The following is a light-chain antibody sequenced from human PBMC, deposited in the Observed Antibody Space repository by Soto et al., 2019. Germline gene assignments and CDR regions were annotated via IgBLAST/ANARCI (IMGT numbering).Light chain of an antibody. Sequence: DIVLTQSPGTLSLSPGERATLSCRASQSVSSKYFSWHQQKPGQPPRLIIYGTSIRATGIPERFSGGGSGTDFTLTITRLESDDVAYYYCQQYGSSLVTFGPGTKVDFK. CDR3: QQYGSSLVT. CDR2: GTS. V-gene: IGKV3-20*01. J-gene: IGKJ3*01. CDR1: QSVSSKY.